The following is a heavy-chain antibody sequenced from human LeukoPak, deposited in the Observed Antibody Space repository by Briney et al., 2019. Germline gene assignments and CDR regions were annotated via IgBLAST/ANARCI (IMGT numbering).Heavy chain of an antibody. J-gene: IGHJ3*02. CDR2: IYYSGST. CDR3: ARGFDAHNAFDI. Sequence: SETLSLTCTVSGYSISSGYYWGWIRQPPGKGLEWIGNIYYSGSTYYSPSLTSRVTVSVDTSENQFSLKLSSVTAADTAVYYCARGFDAHNAFDIWGQGTMVTVSS. CDR1: GYSISSGYY. D-gene: IGHD3-9*01. V-gene: IGHV4-38-2*02.